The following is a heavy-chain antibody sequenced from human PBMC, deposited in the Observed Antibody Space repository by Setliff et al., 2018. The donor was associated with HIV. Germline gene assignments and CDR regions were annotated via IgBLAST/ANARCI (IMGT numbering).Heavy chain of an antibody. J-gene: IGHJ4*02. CDR3: ARGSLYYFDF. Sequence: ASVKVSCKASGYGFSTYAIIWVRQAPGRGLEWMGWISAYDGNTNYAQNLQGRVTMTTDTSTSTDYLELRSLRFDDTAVYYCARGSLYYFDFWGQGTLVTVSS. CDR1: GYGFSTYA. CDR2: ISAYDGNT. V-gene: IGHV1-18*01.